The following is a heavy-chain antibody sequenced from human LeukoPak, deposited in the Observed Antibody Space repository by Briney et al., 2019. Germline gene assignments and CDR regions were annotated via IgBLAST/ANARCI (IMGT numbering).Heavy chain of an antibody. Sequence: GGSLRLSCAASGFTVSSNYMSWVRQAPGRGLEWVSVIYNGDNTQYSDSVKGRFTISRDNSKNTLYLQMNSLRVEDTAVYYCARASNWLNFDYWGQGTLVTVSS. J-gene: IGHJ4*02. D-gene: IGHD3-9*01. CDR3: ARASNWLNFDY. CDR2: IYNGDNT. CDR1: GFTVSSNY. V-gene: IGHV3-66*01.